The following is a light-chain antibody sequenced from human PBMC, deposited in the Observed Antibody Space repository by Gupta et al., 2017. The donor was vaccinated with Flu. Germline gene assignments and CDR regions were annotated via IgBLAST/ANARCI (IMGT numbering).Light chain of an antibody. V-gene: IGLV3-25*02. CDR3: QSADSSGSLLYV. J-gene: IGLJ1*01. Sequence: YALTQPPSVSVSPGPTARLPCPGDSLSKQYAYWYQQKPGLDPVVVIDKDGQRPRGIPDRFSCSSSGTTVTLTISADRAQDEADDDCQSADSSGSLLYVFGAGTRVSVL. CDR2: KDG. CDR1: SLSKQY.